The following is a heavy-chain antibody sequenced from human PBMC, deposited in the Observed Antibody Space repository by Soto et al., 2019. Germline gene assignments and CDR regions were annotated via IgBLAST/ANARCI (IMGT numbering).Heavy chain of an antibody. CDR1: GFSLSNARMG. CDR2: IFSNDEK. J-gene: IGHJ6*02. V-gene: IGHV2-26*01. D-gene: IGHD3-22*01. CDR3: ARIMDDYDAGGDILPYYYYGMDV. Sequence: QVTLKESGPVLVKPTETLTLTCTVSGFSLSNARMGVSWIRQPPGKALEWLAHIFSNDEKSYSTSLKSRLTISKDTSKSQVVLTMTNMDPVDTATYYCARIMDDYDAGGDILPYYYYGMDVWGQGTTVSVSS.